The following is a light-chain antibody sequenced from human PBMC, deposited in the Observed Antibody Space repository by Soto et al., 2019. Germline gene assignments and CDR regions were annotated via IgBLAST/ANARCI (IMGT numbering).Light chain of an antibody. J-gene: IGKJ5*01. Sequence: EIVLTQSPGTLSLSPGERATLSFSSSQSVSSSYLAWYQQKPGQAPRLLIYGASSRATGIPDRFSGSGSGTDFTLTISRLEPEDFAVYFCQHYGSSEITFGQGTRLEIK. CDR3: QHYGSSEIT. CDR2: GAS. V-gene: IGKV3-20*01. CDR1: QSVSSSY.